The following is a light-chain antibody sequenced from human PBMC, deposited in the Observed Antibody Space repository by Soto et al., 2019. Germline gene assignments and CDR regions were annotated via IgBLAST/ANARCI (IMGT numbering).Light chain of an antibody. V-gene: IGKV1-39*01. Sequence: DIQMTQSPSSLSASVGDRVTITCRASQSISNYLNWYQQKPGKAPKLLIYAASSLQSRVPSRFSGSGSGTDFTLTISSLQPEDFATYYCQQSYSTPRTFGQGTKVGIK. CDR1: QSISNY. CDR3: QQSYSTPRT. CDR2: AAS. J-gene: IGKJ1*01.